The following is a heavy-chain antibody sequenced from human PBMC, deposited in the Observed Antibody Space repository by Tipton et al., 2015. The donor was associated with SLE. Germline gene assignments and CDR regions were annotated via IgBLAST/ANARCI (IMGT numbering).Heavy chain of an antibody. D-gene: IGHD3-10*01. J-gene: IGHJ3*02. CDR3: ARDYYGSGFDAFDI. CDR2: AFYSGST. CDR1: GGSINSYY. V-gene: IGHV4-59*01. Sequence: TLSLTCTVSGGSINSYYWSWIRRPPGMGLEWVGFAFYSGSTSYNPSLKSRVTISVDTSKNQFSLRLSSVTAADTAVYYCARDYYGSGFDAFDIWGQGTMVTVSS.